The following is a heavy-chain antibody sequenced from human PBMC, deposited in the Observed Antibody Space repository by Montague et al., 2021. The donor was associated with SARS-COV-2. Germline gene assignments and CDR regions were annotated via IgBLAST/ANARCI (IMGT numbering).Heavy chain of an antibody. CDR1: GGSISSFY. CDR3: ARHYSATLPAVY. J-gene: IGHJ4*02. CDR2: ISDSGST. Sequence: SETLSLTCTVSGGSISSFYWSWFRQPPGKGLEWIGYISDSGSTNYNPSLMSRVTMSVDTSKNQFSLKVNSVTAADTAVYYCARHYSATLPAVYWGQGTLVTVS. V-gene: IGHV4-59*08. D-gene: IGHD2-15*01.